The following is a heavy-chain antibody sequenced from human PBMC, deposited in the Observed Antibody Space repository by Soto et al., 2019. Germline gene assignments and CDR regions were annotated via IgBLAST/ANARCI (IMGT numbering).Heavy chain of an antibody. J-gene: IGHJ6*02. V-gene: IGHV3-23*01. CDR2: ISGSGGST. D-gene: IGHD6-6*01. Sequence: GGSLRLSCAASGFTFSRYAMSWVLQAPWKGLEWVSAISGSGGSTYYADSVKGRFTISRDNSKNTLYLQMNSLRAEDTAVYYCAKARRASIAAPRSDYYYYGMDVWGQGTTVTVSS. CDR1: GFTFSRYA. CDR3: AKARRASIAAPRSDYYYYGMDV.